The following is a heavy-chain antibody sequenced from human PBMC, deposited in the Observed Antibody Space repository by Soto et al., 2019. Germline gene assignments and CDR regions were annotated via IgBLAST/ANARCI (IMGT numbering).Heavy chain of an antibody. V-gene: IGHV4-59*08. J-gene: IGHJ5*02. CDR2: IYYSGAT. Sequence: SETLSLTCSFSGDSLRGSTSYFYWRWFRHSPGKGLEWIGSIYYSGATNYNPSLESRVTMSVDTSKNQFSLKLSSVTPTDTAVYYCARRSSSSLGSLFDPWGRGSLVTAPQ. CDR1: GDSLRGSTSYFY. D-gene: IGHD6-6*01. CDR3: ARRSSSSLGSLFDP.